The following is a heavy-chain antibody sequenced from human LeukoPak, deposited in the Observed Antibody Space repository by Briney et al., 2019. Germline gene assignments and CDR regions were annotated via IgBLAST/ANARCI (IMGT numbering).Heavy chain of an antibody. D-gene: IGHD1-26*01. CDR1: GFTFSSSN. CDR3: ADWEPESGFDD. V-gene: IGHV3-21*01. CDR2: ISSSSSYI. Sequence: GGSLRLSCAASGFTFSSSNTNWGRQAPGKGLEWVSSISSSSSYIYYADSVKGRFTISRDNAKNSLYLQMNSLGAEDTAVYYCADWEPESGFDDCGQGTLVTVSS. J-gene: IGHJ4*02.